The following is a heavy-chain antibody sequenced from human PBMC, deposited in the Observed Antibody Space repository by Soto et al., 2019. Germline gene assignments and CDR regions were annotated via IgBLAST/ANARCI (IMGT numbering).Heavy chain of an antibody. V-gene: IGHV3-23*01. D-gene: IGHD3-10*01. Sequence: PGGSLRLSCAASGFTFSSSAISWVRQAPGKGLERVSAVSANGQSIYYADSVRGRFTISRDNSKNTVFLHMDSLSAEDTAVSYCAKDRHYPRDYFHYWGQGALVTVSS. CDR2: VSANGQSI. CDR3: AKDRHYPRDYFHY. J-gene: IGHJ4*02. CDR1: GFTFSSSA.